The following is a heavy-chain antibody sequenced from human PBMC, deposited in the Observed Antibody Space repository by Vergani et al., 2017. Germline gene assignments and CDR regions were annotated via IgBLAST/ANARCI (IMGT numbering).Heavy chain of an antibody. D-gene: IGHD4-11*01. CDR2: IDHTGRP. Sequence: QVQLQQWGGGLLKPSETPSLTCVVNGGSFTSYHWTWIRQSPGGGLEWVGDIDHTGRPDYNPSLKSRLTMSVDKSRNQFSLTLNSVTATDTAIYFCARVNTETNGHLYYYYYMDVWGQGTAVTVS. CDR3: ARVNTETNGHLYYYYYMDV. J-gene: IGHJ6*03. V-gene: IGHV4-34*01. CDR1: GGSFTSYH.